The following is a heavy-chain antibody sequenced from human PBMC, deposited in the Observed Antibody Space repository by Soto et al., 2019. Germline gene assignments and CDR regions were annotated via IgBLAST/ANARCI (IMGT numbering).Heavy chain of an antibody. CDR1: GGSISSSNW. CDR2: IYHSGST. J-gene: IGHJ4*02. Sequence: QVQLQESGPGLVKPSGTLSLTCAVSGGSISSSNWWSWVRQPPGKGLEWIGEIYHSGSTNYNPSLRSRVTISVDKSKNQFSLKLSSVTAADTAVYYCARKVYYYDSSGYSQIDYWVQGTLVTVSS. CDR3: ARKVYYYDSSGYSQIDY. V-gene: IGHV4-4*02. D-gene: IGHD3-22*01.